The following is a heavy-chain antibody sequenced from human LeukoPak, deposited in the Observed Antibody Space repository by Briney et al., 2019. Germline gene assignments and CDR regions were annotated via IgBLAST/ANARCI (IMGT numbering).Heavy chain of an antibody. J-gene: IGHJ4*02. D-gene: IGHD6-13*01. Sequence: PSETLSLTCTVSGGSISSSSYYWGWIRQPPGKGLEWIGSIYYSGSTYYNPSLKSRVTISVDTSKNQFSLKLSSVTAADTAVSYCARVEYSSSLTIDYWGQGTLVTVSS. CDR3: ARVEYSSSLTIDY. CDR1: GGSISSSSYY. CDR2: IYYSGST. V-gene: IGHV4-39*07.